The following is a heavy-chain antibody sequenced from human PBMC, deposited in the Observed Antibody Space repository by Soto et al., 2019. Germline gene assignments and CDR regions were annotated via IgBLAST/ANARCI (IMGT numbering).Heavy chain of an antibody. D-gene: IGHD6-13*01. CDR2: IYRSGGT. CDR1: GGSINSNNF. J-gene: IGHJ5*02. Sequence: SETLSLTCAVSGGSINSNNFWSWVRQPPGKGLEWIGDIYRSGGTNYNPSLKSRVTISLDKSNNQFSLKLNPVTAADTAVYYCARGIAAALGRFDPWGQGTLVTVSS. CDR3: ARGIAAALGRFDP. V-gene: IGHV4-4*02.